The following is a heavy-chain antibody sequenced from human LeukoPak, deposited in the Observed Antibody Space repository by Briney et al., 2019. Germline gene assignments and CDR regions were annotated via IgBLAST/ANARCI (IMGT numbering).Heavy chain of an antibody. CDR2: INHSGST. Sequence: SETLSLTCAVYGGSFSGYYWSWIRQPPGKGLEWIGEINHSGSTNYNPSLKSRVTISVDTSKNQFSLKLSSVTAADTAVYYCARGKAAAGLDYWGQGTLVTVYS. CDR1: GGSFSGYY. J-gene: IGHJ4*02. CDR3: ARGKAAAGLDY. V-gene: IGHV4-34*01. D-gene: IGHD6-13*01.